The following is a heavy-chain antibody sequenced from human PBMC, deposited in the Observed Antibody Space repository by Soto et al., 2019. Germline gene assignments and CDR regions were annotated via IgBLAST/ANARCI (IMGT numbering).Heavy chain of an antibody. Sequence: GGSLRLSCAASGFTFSSYGMHWVRQAPGKGLEWVAVIWYDGSNKYYADSVKGRFTISRDNSKNTLYLQMNSLRAEDTAVYYCARDLWSYDILTGYFQGPFDYWGQGTLVTVSS. V-gene: IGHV3-33*01. D-gene: IGHD3-9*01. CDR1: GFTFSSYG. J-gene: IGHJ4*02. CDR2: IWYDGSNK. CDR3: ARDLWSYDILTGYFQGPFDY.